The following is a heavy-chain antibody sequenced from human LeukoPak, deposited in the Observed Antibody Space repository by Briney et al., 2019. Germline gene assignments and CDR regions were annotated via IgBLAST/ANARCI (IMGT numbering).Heavy chain of an antibody. D-gene: IGHD2-21*01. J-gene: IGHJ3*02. CDR1: GGSISSYY. Sequence: SETLSLTCTVSGGSISSYYWSWIRQPPGKGLEWIGYIYYGGSTNYNPSLKSRVTISVDTSKNQFSLKLSSVTTADTAVYYCARVPLTGVSSVVDAFDIWGQGTMVTVSS. CDR3: ARVPLTGVSSVVDAFDI. CDR2: IYYGGST. V-gene: IGHV4-59*01.